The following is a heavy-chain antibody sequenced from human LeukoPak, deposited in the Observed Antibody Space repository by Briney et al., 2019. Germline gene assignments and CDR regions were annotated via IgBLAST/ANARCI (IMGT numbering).Heavy chain of an antibody. CDR3: ARARILAYCGGDRSSYHFDY. CDR1: GFTFSSYW. D-gene: IGHD2-21*01. V-gene: IGHV3-74*01. Sequence: GGSLRLSCAASGFTFSSYWMHWVRQAPGKGLVWVSRINSDGSSTSYADSVKGRFTISRDNAKNTLYLQMNSLRAEDTAVYYCARARILAYCGGDRSSYHFDYWGQGTLVTVSS. CDR2: INSDGSST. J-gene: IGHJ4*02.